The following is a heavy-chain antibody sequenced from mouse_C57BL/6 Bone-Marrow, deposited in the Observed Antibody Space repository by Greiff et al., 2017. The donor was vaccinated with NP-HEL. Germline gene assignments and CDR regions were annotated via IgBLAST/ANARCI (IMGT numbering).Heavy chain of an antibody. CDR3: AREGGLPAWFAY. CDR2: IYPGDGDT. Sequence: VQLQESGAELVKPGASVKISCKASGYAFSSYWMNWVKQRPGKGLEWIGQIYPGDGDTNYNGKFKGKATLTADKSSSTAYMQLSSLTSEDSAVYFCAREGGLPAWFAYWGQGTLVTVSA. J-gene: IGHJ3*01. CDR1: GYAFSSYW. V-gene: IGHV1-80*01.